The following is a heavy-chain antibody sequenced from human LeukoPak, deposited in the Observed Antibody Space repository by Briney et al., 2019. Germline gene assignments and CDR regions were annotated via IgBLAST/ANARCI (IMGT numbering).Heavy chain of an antibody. J-gene: IGHJ4*02. CDR1: AFTFSSYD. CDR3: AKDAMESYGSKFDY. V-gene: IGHV3-30*02. CDR2: IRYDGSNK. Sequence: PGGSLRLSCAASAFTFSSYDMRWVRQAPGKGLEWVAFIRYDGSNKYYADSVKGRFTISRDNSKNTLYLQMNSLRAEDTAVDYCAKDAMESYGSKFDYWGQGTQVTVSS. D-gene: IGHD1-26*01.